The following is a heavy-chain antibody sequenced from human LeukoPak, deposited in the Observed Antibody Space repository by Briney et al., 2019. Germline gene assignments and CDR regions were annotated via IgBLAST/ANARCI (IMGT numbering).Heavy chain of an antibody. Sequence: PSETLSLTCTVSGVSISSSSYYWGWIRQPPGKGLEWIGSIYYSASTSYNPSLKSRVTISVDTSKNHFSLKLSSVTAADTAVYYCAKGGYDYAFDIWGQGTMVTVSS. CDR2: IYYSAST. D-gene: IGHD5-12*01. CDR1: GVSISSSSYY. CDR3: AKGGYDYAFDI. J-gene: IGHJ3*02. V-gene: IGHV4-39*07.